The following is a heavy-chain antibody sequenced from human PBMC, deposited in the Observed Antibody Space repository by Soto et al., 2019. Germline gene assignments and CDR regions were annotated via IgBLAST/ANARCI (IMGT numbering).Heavy chain of an antibody. CDR1: GYSFTSYW. D-gene: IGHD2-2*01. CDR3: ARPPLVVVGGSGGQDPYGMDV. Sequence: PGESLKISCKGSGYSFTSYWISWVRQMPGKGLEWMGRIDPSDSYTNYSPSFQGHVTISADKSISTAYLQWSSLKASDTAMYYCARPPLVVVGGSGGQDPYGMDVWGQGTTVTVYS. J-gene: IGHJ6*02. V-gene: IGHV5-10-1*01. CDR2: IDPSDSYT.